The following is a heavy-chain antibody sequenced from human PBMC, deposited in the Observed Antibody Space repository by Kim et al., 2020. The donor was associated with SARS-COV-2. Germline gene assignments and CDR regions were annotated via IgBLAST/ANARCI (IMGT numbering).Heavy chain of an antibody. V-gene: IGHV3-30*01. Sequence: HYADSVKGRFNISGDNSKDTVYLQMNSLRVEDTALYYCARDSVDSGSYLDYWGQGTPVTVSS. D-gene: IGHD3-10*01. CDR3: ARDSVDSGSYLDY. J-gene: IGHJ4*02.